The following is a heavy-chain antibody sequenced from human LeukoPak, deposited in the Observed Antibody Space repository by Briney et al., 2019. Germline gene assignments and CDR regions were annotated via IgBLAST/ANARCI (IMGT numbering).Heavy chain of an antibody. Sequence: SVKVSCKASGGSFSTYGITWVRQGPGQGLEWMGRIIPIYGAENYAQKFQGRVTVTADKSTTTAYMELRGLRSEDTAVYYCARDPFGYGDYFDYWGQGTLVTVSS. V-gene: IGHV1-69*06. CDR2: IIPIYGAE. CDR1: GGSFSTYG. CDR3: ARDPFGYGDYFDY. D-gene: IGHD4-17*01. J-gene: IGHJ4*02.